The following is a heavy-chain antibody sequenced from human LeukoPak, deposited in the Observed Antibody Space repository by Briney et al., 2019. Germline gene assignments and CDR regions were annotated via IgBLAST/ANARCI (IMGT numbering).Heavy chain of an antibody. CDR2: ISYDGSEK. Sequence: QPGGSLRLSCVASGFTFNSYTMHWVRQAPGKGLEWVAHISYDGSEKNYADSVKGRFTVSRGNSKNTLYLQMNSLRAEDTAVYYCAREDYDSSGYYYVEGSWFDPWGQGTLVTVSS. J-gene: IGHJ5*02. CDR1: GFTFNSYT. CDR3: AREDYDSSGYYYVEGSWFDP. V-gene: IGHV3-30*04. D-gene: IGHD3-22*01.